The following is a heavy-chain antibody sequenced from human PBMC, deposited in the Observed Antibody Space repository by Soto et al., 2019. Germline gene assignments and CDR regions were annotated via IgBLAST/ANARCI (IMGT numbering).Heavy chain of an antibody. Sequence: GASVKVSCKASGGTFSSYTISWVRQAPGQGLEWMGRIIPILGIANYAQKFQGRVTITADKSTSTAYMELSSLRSEDTAVYYCAREREGEPCIGGSCYHFTWLDPWGQGTLVTVSS. D-gene: IGHD2-15*01. J-gene: IGHJ5*02. CDR2: IIPILGIA. CDR1: GGTFSSYT. V-gene: IGHV1-69*04. CDR3: AREREGEPCIGGSCYHFTWLDP.